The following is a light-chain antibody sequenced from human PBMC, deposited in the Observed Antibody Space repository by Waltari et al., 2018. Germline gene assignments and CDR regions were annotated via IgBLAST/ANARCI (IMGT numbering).Light chain of an antibody. V-gene: IGLV1-47*01. J-gene: IGLJ1*01. CDR3: AAWDDSLSGGV. CDR1: RPNIGSNH. CDR2: RRD. Sequence: QSVLTQPPSASGTSGQRVTISCSGSRPNIGSNHVYWYQQLPGAAPKVLIYRRDQRPSGVPDRFSGSKFASSASLTISGLRSDDEADYYCAAWDDSLSGGVFGTGTRVTVL.